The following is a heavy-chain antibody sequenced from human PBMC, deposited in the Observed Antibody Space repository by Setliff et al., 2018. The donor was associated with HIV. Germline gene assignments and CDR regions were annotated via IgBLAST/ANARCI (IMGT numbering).Heavy chain of an antibody. J-gene: IGHJ1*01. V-gene: IGHV1-69*13. CDR2: VIPAFGTA. D-gene: IGHD1-20*01. CDR1: GNTFRSYT. Sequence: SVKVSCKVSGNTFRSYTITWVREAPGQGLEWMGEVIPAFGTANYIQKFQGRLTFIADESTSTAFMELRDLRSEDTAIYYCARENNWKANDNWGQGTLVTVSS. CDR3: ARENNWKANDN.